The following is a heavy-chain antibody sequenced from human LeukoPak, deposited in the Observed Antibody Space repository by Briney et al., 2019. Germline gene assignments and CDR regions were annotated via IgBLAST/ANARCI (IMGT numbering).Heavy chain of an antibody. D-gene: IGHD5-12*01. Sequence: PSQTLSLTCSVSGDSISSGTHYWSWIRQHPEKGLEWIGYIYYSGSTYYNPSLKSRVTISVDTSKNQFSLKLSSVTAADTAVYYCANGSEEVATLAYWGQGTLVTVSS. CDR1: GDSISSGTHY. CDR2: IYYSGST. V-gene: IGHV4-31*03. CDR3: ANGSEEVATLAY. J-gene: IGHJ4*02.